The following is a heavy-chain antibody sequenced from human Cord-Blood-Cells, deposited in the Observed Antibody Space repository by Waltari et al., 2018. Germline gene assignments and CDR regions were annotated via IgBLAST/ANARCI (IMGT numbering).Heavy chain of an antibody. V-gene: IGHV4-34*01. J-gene: IGHJ6*02. D-gene: IGHD2-8*02. CDR1: GGSFSGYY. CDR2: INHSGST. CDR3: ARGGINCTGGVCYYYYGMDV. Sequence: QVQLQQWGAGLLKPSETLSLTCAVYGGSFSGYYWSWLRQPPGKGLEWIGEINHSGSTNYNPSLKIRVTISVDTSKNQFSLKLSSVTAADTAVYYCARGGINCTGGVCYYYYGMDVWGQGTTVTVSS.